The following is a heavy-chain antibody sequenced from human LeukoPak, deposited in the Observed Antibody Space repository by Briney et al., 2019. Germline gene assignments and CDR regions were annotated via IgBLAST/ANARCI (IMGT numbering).Heavy chain of an antibody. Sequence: PSQTLSLTCTVSSGSISSGRYYWSWIRQPAGKGLEWIGRIDISGSTYYNPSLKSRVTISVDTSKNQFSLKLNSVTAADTAVYYCASSADCSSTSCYDAFDIWGQGTMVTVSS. D-gene: IGHD2-2*01. V-gene: IGHV4-61*02. CDR3: ASSADCSSTSCYDAFDI. CDR1: SGSISSGRYY. CDR2: IDISGST. J-gene: IGHJ3*02.